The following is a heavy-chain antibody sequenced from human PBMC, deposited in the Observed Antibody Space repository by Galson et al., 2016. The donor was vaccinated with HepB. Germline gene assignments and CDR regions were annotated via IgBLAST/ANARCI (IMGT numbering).Heavy chain of an antibody. D-gene: IGHD1-7*01. CDR3: ARGGNWNYGAFDI. Sequence: SLRLSCAGSGFIFSTYAMTWVRQVPGKGPEWVSSITATGTSTFYADSVKGRFTISRDNSKNTLYLQMNSLRVEDTAVYYCARGGNWNYGAFDIWGQGTMVTVSS. V-gene: IGHV3-23*01. J-gene: IGHJ3*02. CDR2: ITATGTST. CDR1: GFIFSTYA.